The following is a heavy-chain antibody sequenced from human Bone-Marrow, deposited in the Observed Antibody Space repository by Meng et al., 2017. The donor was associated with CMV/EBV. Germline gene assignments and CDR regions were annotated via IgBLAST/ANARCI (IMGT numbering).Heavy chain of an antibody. J-gene: IGHJ4*02. CDR2: IYWNDDK. CDR3: AHTSPKQTTELYDY. D-gene: IGHD1-7*01. CDR1: GFSLSTSGVG. V-gene: IGHV2-5*01. Sequence: SGPTLVKPTQTLTLTCTFSGFSLSTSGVGVGWIRQPPGKALEWLALIYWNDDKRYSPSLKSRLTITKDTSKHQVVLTMTNMDPVDTATYYCAHTSPKQTTELYDYWGQGTLVTVSS.